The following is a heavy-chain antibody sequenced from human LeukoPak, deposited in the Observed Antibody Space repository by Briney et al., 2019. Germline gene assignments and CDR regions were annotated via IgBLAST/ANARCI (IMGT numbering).Heavy chain of an antibody. D-gene: IGHD3-22*01. J-gene: IGHJ5*02. V-gene: IGHV3-30*02. CDR2: IRYDGSNK. CDR1: GFTFSSYG. Sequence: GGSLRLSCAASGFTFSSYGMHWVRQAPGKGLEWVAFIRYDGSNKYYADSVKGRFTISRDNSKNTLYLQMNSLRAEDTAVYYCAKDGRNYYDSSGYWPWFDPWGQGTLVTVSS. CDR3: AKDGRNYYDSSGYWPWFDP.